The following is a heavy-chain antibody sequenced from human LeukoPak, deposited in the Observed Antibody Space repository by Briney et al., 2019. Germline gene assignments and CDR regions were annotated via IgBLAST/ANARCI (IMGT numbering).Heavy chain of an antibody. V-gene: IGHV3-7*03. CDR3: ARDQYDTWSRRGNFDP. CDR1: GFTFSDYY. J-gene: IGHJ5*02. Sequence: GGSLRLSCAASGFTFSDYYMSWIRQAPGKGLEWVANIKLDGSEKNYVDSVKGRFTISRDNTKNSLYLQMNSPRVEDTAVFYCARDQYDTWSRRGNFDPWGQGTLVIVSS. D-gene: IGHD3-3*01. CDR2: IKLDGSEK.